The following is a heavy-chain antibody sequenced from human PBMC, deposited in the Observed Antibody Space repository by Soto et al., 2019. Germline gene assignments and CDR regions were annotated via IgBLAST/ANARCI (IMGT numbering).Heavy chain of an antibody. V-gene: IGHV1-69*06. CDR3: ARDRWVAAAGTFSYYYGMDV. CDR1: GGTFSSYA. J-gene: IGHJ6*02. D-gene: IGHD6-13*01. Sequence: ASVKVSCKASGGTFSSYAISWVRQAPGQGLEWMGGIIPIFGTANYAQKFQGSVTITADKSTSTAYMELSSLRSEDTAVYYCARDRWVAAAGTFSYYYGMDVWGQGTTVTVSS. CDR2: IIPIFGTA.